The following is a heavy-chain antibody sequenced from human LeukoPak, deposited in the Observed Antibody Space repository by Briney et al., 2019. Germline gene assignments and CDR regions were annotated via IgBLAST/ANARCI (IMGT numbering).Heavy chain of an antibody. CDR1: GFTFSSYS. CDR2: ISSGSTYT. V-gene: IGHV3-21*01. J-gene: IGHJ4*02. CDR3: ARTSEGSTAATGTPFDS. D-gene: IGHD6-13*01. Sequence: GGSLRLSCTASGFTFSSYSMNWVRQAPGKGLERVSSISSGSTYTYYADSVKGRFTISRDNAKNSLYLQMNSLRAEDTAVYSCARTSEGSTAATGTPFDSWGQGILVTVSS.